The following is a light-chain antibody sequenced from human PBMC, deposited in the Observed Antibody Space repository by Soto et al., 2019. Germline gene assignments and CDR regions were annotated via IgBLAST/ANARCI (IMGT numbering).Light chain of an antibody. CDR2: RDN. J-gene: IGLJ2*01. Sequence: QLVLTQSPSASGTPGQRVTISCSGSSSNIGSKYVYWYQQLPGTAPKLLIYRDNQRRSGVPDRFSGSKSGTSASLAISGLRSEDEADYYCAAWDDSLSGVVFGGGTKLTVL. CDR3: AAWDDSLSGVV. CDR1: SSNIGSKY. V-gene: IGLV1-47*01.